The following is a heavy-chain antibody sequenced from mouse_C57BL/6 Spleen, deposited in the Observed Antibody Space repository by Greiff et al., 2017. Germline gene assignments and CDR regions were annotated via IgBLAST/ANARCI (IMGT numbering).Heavy chain of an antibody. Sequence: VQGVESDAELVKPGASVKISCKVSGYTFTDHTIHWMKQRPEQGLEWIGYIYPRDGSTKYNEKFKGKATLTADKSSSTAYMQLNSLTSEDSAVYFCARPGDYGSSWFAYWGQGTLVTVSA. V-gene: IGHV1-78*01. CDR3: ARPGDYGSSWFAY. D-gene: IGHD1-1*01. J-gene: IGHJ3*01. CDR2: IYPRDGST. CDR1: GYTFTDHT.